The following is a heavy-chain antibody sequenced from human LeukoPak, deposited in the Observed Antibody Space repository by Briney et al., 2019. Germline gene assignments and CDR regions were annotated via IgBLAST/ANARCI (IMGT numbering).Heavy chain of an antibody. J-gene: IGHJ5*02. CDR1: GYTFTSYD. CDR3: ARAYYDILTGYGGAKLNWFDP. Sequence: ASVKVSCKASGYTFTSYDINWVRQATGQGLEWMGWMNPNSGNTGYAQKFQGRVTMTRNTSISTAYMELSSLRSEDTAVYHCARAYYDILTGYGGAKLNWFDPWGQGTLVTVSS. CDR2: MNPNSGNT. D-gene: IGHD3-9*01. V-gene: IGHV1-8*01.